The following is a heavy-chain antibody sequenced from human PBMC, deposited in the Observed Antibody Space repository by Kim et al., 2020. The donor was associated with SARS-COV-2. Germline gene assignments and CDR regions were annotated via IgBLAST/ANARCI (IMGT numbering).Heavy chain of an antibody. Sequence: ASVKVSCKASGYTFTSYAMHWVRQAPGQRLEWMGWINAGNGNTKYSQKFQGRVTITRDTSASTAYMELSSLRSEDTAVYYCARVLATAAGTYYYYYYGMDVWGQGTTVTVSS. D-gene: IGHD6-13*01. J-gene: IGHJ6*02. V-gene: IGHV1-3*01. CDR1: GYTFTSYA. CDR2: INAGNGNT. CDR3: ARVLATAAGTYYYYYYGMDV.